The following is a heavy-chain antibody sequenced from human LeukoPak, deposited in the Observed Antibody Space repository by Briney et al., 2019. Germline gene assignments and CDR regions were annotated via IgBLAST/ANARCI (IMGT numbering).Heavy chain of an antibody. V-gene: IGHV4-34*01. Sequence: SETLSLTCAVYGGSFSGYYWSWIRQPPGKGLEWIGEINHSGSTNYNPSLKSRVTISVDTSKNQFSLKLSSVTAADTAVYYCARGLGVVYSGYDLDYWGQGTLVTVSS. CDR3: ARGLGVVYSGYDLDY. CDR2: INHSGST. D-gene: IGHD5-12*01. CDR1: GGSFSGYY. J-gene: IGHJ4*02.